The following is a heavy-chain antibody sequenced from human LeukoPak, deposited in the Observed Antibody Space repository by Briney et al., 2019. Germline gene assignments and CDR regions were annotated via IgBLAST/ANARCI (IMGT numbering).Heavy chain of an antibody. CDR2: ISDSGGRT. Sequence: PGGSLRLSCAASGFTFSSYAMSWVRQAPGKGLEWVAGISDSGGRTNYVDSVKGRFTISRDNPKNTLYLQMNSLRAEDTAAYFCAKRGVVIRVILVGFHKEAYYFDSWGQGALVTVSS. CDR1: GFTFSSYA. D-gene: IGHD3-22*01. V-gene: IGHV3-23*01. J-gene: IGHJ4*02. CDR3: AKRGVVIRVILVGFHKEAYYFDS.